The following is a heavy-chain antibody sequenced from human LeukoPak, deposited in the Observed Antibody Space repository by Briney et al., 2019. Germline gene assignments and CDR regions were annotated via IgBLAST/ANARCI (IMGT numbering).Heavy chain of an antibody. J-gene: IGHJ4*02. D-gene: IGHD2-21*01. Sequence: PSETLSLTCTVSGGSMSNSSYYWGWIRRPPGKGLEWIGEINDSGNTNYKSSLKSRVTISADWSKNQFSLKMTSVTVADTAVYYCARQGHISAFDIWGQGNLVIVSS. V-gene: IGHV4-39*07. CDR3: ARQGHISAFDI. CDR2: INDSGNT. CDR1: GGSMSNSSYY.